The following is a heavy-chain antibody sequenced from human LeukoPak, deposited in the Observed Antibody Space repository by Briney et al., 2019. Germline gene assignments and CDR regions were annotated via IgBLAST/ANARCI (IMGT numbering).Heavy chain of an antibody. CDR2: IYYSGST. V-gene: IGHV4-39*07. Sequence: SETLSLTCTVSGGSISSHYWSWIRQPPGKGLEWIGSIYYSGSTYSNPSLKSRVTISVDTSKNQFSLKLSSVTAADTAVYYCARDFDYWGQGTLVTVSS. CDR3: ARDFDY. J-gene: IGHJ4*02. CDR1: GGSISSHY.